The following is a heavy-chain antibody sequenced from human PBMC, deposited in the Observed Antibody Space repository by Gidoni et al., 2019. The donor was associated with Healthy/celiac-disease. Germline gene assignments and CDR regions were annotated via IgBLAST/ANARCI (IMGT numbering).Heavy chain of an antibody. CDR1: GGSISSSSYY. V-gene: IGHV4-39*07. J-gene: IGHJ6*02. CDR3: ARDSHYPPGIAAAGESYGMDV. CDR2: IYYSGST. D-gene: IGHD6-13*01. Sequence: QLQLQESGPGLVKPSETLSLTCTVSGGSISSSSYYWGWNRQPPGKGLEWIGSIYYSGSTYYNPSLKSRVTISVDTSKNQFSLKLSSVTAADTAVYYCARDSHYPPGIAAAGESYGMDVWGQGTTVTVSS.